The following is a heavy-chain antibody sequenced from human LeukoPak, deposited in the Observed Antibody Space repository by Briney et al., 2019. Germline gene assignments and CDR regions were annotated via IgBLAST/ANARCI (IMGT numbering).Heavy chain of an antibody. D-gene: IGHD2-2*01. CDR3: ARVRTSTVVVPAADPRAFDI. J-gene: IGHJ3*02. CDR1: GYTFTSYG. CDR2: INPNTGGT. Sequence: ASVTVSCKASGYTFTSYGISWVRQAPGQGLEWMGWINPNTGGTDFAQKFQGRVTMTRDTSINTAYMELSRLRSDDTAVYYCARVRTSTVVVPAADPRAFDIWGQGTMVTVSS. V-gene: IGHV1-2*02.